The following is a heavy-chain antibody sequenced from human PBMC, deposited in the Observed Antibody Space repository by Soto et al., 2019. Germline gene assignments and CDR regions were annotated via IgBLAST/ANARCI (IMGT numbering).Heavy chain of an antibody. CDR1: GYTFTGYY. J-gene: IGHJ6*02. D-gene: IGHD6-13*01. V-gene: IGHV1-2*04. CDR3: ARDLPTTPGIAAAGSPRSYYYGMDV. Sequence: GASVKVSCKASGYTFTGYYMHWVRQAPGQGLEWMGWINPNSGGTNYAQKFQGWVAMTRDTSISTAYMELSRLRSDDTAVYYCARDLPTTPGIAAAGSPRSYYYGMDVWGQGTTVTVSS. CDR2: INPNSGGT.